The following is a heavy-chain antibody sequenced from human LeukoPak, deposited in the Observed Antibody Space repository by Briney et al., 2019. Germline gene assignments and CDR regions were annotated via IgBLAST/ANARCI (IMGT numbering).Heavy chain of an antibody. CDR1: GFTFSSYS. CDR2: ISSSSSTI. V-gene: IGHV3-48*04. J-gene: IGHJ4*02. CDR3: AASGYSSGWYPVDY. Sequence: GGSLRLSCAASGFTFSSYSMNWVRQAPGKGLEWVSYISSSSSTIYYADSVKGRFTISRDNAKNSLYLQMNSLRAEDTAVYYCAASGYSSGWYPVDYWGQGTLVTVSS. D-gene: IGHD6-19*01.